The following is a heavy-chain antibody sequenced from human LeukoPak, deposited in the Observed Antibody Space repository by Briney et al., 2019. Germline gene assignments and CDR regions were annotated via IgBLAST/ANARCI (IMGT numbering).Heavy chain of an antibody. J-gene: IGHJ4*02. CDR3: AKATTRVGLVLLWFGGFDY. CDR2: ISGSGGST. V-gene: IGHV3-23*01. D-gene: IGHD3-10*01. Sequence: GGSLRLSCAASGFTFSSYAMSWVRQAPGKGLEWVSAISGSGGSTYYADSVKGRFTNSRDNSKNTLYLQMNSLRAEDTAVYYCAKATTRVGLVLLWFGGFDYWGQGTLVTVSS. CDR1: GFTFSSYA.